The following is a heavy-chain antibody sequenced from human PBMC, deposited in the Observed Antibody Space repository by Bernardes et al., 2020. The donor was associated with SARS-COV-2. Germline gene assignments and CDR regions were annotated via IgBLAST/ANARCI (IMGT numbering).Heavy chain of an antibody. Sequence: GGSLRLSCAASGFYFDDYYMSWIRQAPGKGLEWVSTISSSGSSIYYADSVKGRFTISRDHAKNSLYLQMNSLRAEDTAVHYCARSHSPGSCGSCLYWGQGTLVTVSS. CDR1: GFYFDDYY. J-gene: IGHJ4*02. CDR2: ISSSGSSI. D-gene: IGHD2-15*01. CDR3: ARSHSPGSCGSCLY. V-gene: IGHV3-11*01.